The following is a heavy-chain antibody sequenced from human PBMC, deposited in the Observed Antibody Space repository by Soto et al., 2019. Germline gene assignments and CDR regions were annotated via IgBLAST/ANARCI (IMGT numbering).Heavy chain of an antibody. V-gene: IGHV4-39*01. CDR2: IYYSGST. CDR1: GGSISSSSYY. J-gene: IGHJ4*02. D-gene: IGHD1-7*01. CDR3: ARQDRYNWNFYLF. Sequence: LSLTCTVSGGSISSSSYYWGWIRQPPGKGLEWIGSIYYSGSTYYNPSLKSRVTISVDTSKNQFSLKLSSVTTADTAVYYCARQDRYNWNFYLFWGQGTLVTVSS.